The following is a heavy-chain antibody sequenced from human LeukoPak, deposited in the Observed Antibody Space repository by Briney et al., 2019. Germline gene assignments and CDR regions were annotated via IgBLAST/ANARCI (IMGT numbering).Heavy chain of an antibody. CDR3: ARDQEGFDY. CDR1: GYTFTSNY. J-gene: IGHJ4*02. V-gene: IGHV1-46*01. CDR2: IYPRDGST. Sequence: ASVKVSCKASGYTFTSNYIHWVRQAPGQGHEWMGMIYPRDGSTSYAQNFQGRVTVTRDTSTTTVHMELRGLRSEDTAVYYCARDQEGFDYWGQGTVVTVSS.